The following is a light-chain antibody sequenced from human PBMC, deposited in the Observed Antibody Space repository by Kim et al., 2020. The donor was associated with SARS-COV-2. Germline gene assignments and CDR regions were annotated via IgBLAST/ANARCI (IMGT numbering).Light chain of an antibody. J-gene: IGKJ1*01. CDR1: QTVINW. V-gene: IGKV1-5*03. CDR2: KAS. Sequence: DIQMTQSPSTLSAFVGDRVTITCRASQTVINWLAWYQQKPGKAPKLLIYKASSLESGVPSRFSGSGSGTEFTLTITSLQPDDFATYYCQEYYTYSRTFGQGTKLEI. CDR3: QEYYTYSRT.